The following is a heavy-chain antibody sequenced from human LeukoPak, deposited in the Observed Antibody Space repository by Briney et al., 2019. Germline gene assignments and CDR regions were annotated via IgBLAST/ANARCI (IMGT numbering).Heavy chain of an antibody. J-gene: IGHJ3*02. Sequence: WASVKVSCKASGYTFTSYYMHWVRLAPGQGLGWMGIINPTTGDTTYAQKFQGRLTMTRDMSTSTVYMELSSLTSEDTAVFYCARYGFSAIWQGGWHAFDIWGQGTVVTVSS. D-gene: IGHD2-15*01. CDR3: ARYGFSAIWQGGWHAFDI. CDR1: GYTFTSYY. CDR2: INPTTGDT. V-gene: IGHV1-46*01.